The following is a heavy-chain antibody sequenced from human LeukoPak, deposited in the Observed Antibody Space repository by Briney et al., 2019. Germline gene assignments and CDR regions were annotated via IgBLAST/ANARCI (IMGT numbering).Heavy chain of an antibody. CDR1: GGTFSSYA. CDR2: IIPIFGTA. Sequence: GASVKVSCKASGGTFSSYAISWVRQAPGQGLEWMGGIIPIFGTANYAQKFQGRVTITTDESTSTAYMELSSLRSEDTAVYACARGVDTAMVNFDYWGQGALVTVSS. D-gene: IGHD5-18*01. V-gene: IGHV1-69*05. J-gene: IGHJ4*02. CDR3: ARGVDTAMVNFDY.